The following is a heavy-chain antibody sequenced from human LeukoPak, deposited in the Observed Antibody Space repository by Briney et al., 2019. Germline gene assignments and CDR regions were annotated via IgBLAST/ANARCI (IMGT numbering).Heavy chain of an antibody. CDR2: IIDDGHTT. CDR1: GITLSNYG. V-gene: IGHV3-23*01. J-gene: IGHJ4*02. D-gene: IGHD3-16*01. CDR3: AKYGGHPLPHYYLDY. Sequence: GGSLRLSCAVSGITLSNYGMSWVRQAPGKGLEWVSLIIDDGHTTSYADSVKGRFTISRDNSKNTLFLQMNSLRAEDTAVYYCAKYGGHPLPHYYLDYWGQGTQVTVSS.